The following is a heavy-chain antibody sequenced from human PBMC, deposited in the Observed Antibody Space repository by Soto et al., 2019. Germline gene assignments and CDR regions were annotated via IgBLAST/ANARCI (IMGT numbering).Heavy chain of an antibody. CDR2: VWYDGSNK. J-gene: IGHJ4*02. D-gene: IGHD1-1*01. Sequence: PGGSLRLSCAASGFTFSNYVMSWVRQAPGKGLEWVAVVWYDGSNKYYADSVKGRFTISRDNSENTLYLQMNNLRAEDTAVYYCARGNGHNSGFFDYWGQGVTVSS. CDR1: GFTFSNYV. CDR3: ARGNGHNSGFFDY. V-gene: IGHV3-33*08.